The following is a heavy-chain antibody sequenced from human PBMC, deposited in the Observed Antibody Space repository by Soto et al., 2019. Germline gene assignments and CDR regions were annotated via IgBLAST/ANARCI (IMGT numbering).Heavy chain of an antibody. CDR3: ARGLGNWGSYFDY. CDR1: GGSISSGGYY. CDR2: IYYSGST. J-gene: IGHJ4*02. V-gene: IGHV4-31*03. D-gene: IGHD7-27*01. Sequence: PSETLSLTCTVSGGSISSGGYYWSWIRQHPGKGLEWIGYIYYSGSTYYNPSLKSRVIISLDTSENQFSLRLTSVTAADTAVYYCARGLGNWGSYFDYWGQGSLVTVS.